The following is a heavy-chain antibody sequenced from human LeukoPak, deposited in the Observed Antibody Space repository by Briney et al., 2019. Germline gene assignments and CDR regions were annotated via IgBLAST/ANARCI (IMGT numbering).Heavy chain of an antibody. V-gene: IGHV3-23*01. J-gene: IGHJ4*02. CDR2: ITSSGDGT. CDR1: GFTFSIYA. D-gene: IGHD3-22*01. CDR3: AKDRPNYYGSNGHYYRRDGDY. Sequence: GGSLRLSCAASGFTFSIYAMSWVRQAPGKGLQWVSSITSSGDGTYYADSVKGRITISRDNSENMLYLQMNSLRVEDTAVYFCAKDRPNYYGSNGHYYRRDGDYWGQGTLVTVSP.